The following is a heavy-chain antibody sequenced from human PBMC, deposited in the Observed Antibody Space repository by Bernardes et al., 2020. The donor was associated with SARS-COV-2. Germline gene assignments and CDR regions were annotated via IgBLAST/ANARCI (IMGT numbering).Heavy chain of an antibody. Sequence: TQSLSCSVSGDSIRTGGDYWSWIRQHPGKGLEWIGYIFARGNTYYNPSLMNRVIISQDTSKNQLYLKVRSVTAADTAVYYCARDKNYFDTTGGHDAFDVWGQGTTVTVSS. CDR2: IFARGNT. V-gene: IGHV4-31*03. D-gene: IGHD1-1*01. CDR3: ARDKNYFDTTGGHDAFDV. CDR1: GDSIRTGGDY. J-gene: IGHJ6*02.